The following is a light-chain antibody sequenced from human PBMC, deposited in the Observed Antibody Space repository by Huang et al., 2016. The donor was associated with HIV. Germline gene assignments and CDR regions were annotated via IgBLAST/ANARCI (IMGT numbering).Light chain of an antibody. CDR2: SST. V-gene: IGKV1-39*01. Sequence: DIQVTQSPSSLSASVGDRVTITCRTSQRISSHLSWYQQKIGKGPKLLIYSSTVLQSGVPSRFTGSGSGTDLTLTINSLQPEDFATYYCQQTYSAPVTFGGGTRVEIK. CDR1: QRISSH. CDR3: QQTYSAPVT. J-gene: IGKJ4*01.